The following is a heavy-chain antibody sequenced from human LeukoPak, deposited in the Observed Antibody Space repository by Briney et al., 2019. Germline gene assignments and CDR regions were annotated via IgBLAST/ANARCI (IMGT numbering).Heavy chain of an antibody. CDR3: ARGVPWDYYGSGSGSWSDP. D-gene: IGHD3-10*01. V-gene: IGHV4-39*07. J-gene: IGHJ5*02. CDR2: IYYSGST. Sequence: SETLSLTCRVSGVSISSGSNYWGWIRQPPGKTLEWIGRIYYSGSTNYNPSLKSRVTISVDTSKNQFSLKLSSVTAADTAVYYCARGVPWDYYGSGSGSWSDPWGQGTLVTVSS. CDR1: GVSISSGSNY.